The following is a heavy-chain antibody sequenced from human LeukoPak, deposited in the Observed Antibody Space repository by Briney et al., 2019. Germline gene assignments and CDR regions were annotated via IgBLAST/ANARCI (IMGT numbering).Heavy chain of an antibody. CDR2: IYHSGST. V-gene: IGHV4-30-2*01. D-gene: IGHD1-26*01. J-gene: IGHJ3*02. CDR1: GGSISSGGYS. Sequence: PSQTLSLTCAVSGGSISSGGYSWSWIRQPPGKGLEWVGYIYHSGSTYYNPSLKSRVTISVDRSKNQFSLKLSSVTAADTAVYYCARDAGRDGMTFDIWGQGTMVTVSS. CDR3: ARDAGRDGMTFDI.